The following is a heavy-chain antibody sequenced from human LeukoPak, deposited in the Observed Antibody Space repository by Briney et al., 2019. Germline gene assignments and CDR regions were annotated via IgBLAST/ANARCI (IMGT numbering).Heavy chain of an antibody. Sequence: PGGSLRLSCAASGFTVSSNYMSWVRQAPGKGLEWVSFISKTTTNIYYGDSVRGRFTISRDNAKNSTHLQMSSLRAEDSAVYYCVRGDGDLFDYWGQGTLVSVSS. V-gene: IGHV3-21*06. CDR2: ISKTTTNI. J-gene: IGHJ4*02. CDR3: VRGDGDLFDY. D-gene: IGHD4-17*01. CDR1: GFTVSSNY.